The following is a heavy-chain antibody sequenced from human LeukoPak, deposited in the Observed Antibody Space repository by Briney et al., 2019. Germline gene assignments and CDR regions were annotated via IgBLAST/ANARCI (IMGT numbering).Heavy chain of an antibody. V-gene: IGHV1-18*01. CDR1: GGTFSSYA. CDR3: ARQGSGSWYGLWDY. CDR2: ISAYNGNT. D-gene: IGHD6-13*01. Sequence: GASVKVSCKASGGTFSSYAISWVRQAPGQGLEWMGWISAYNGNTNYAQKLQGRVTMTTDTSTSTAYMELRSLRSDDTAVYYCARQGSGSWYGLWDYWGQGTLVTVSS. J-gene: IGHJ4*02.